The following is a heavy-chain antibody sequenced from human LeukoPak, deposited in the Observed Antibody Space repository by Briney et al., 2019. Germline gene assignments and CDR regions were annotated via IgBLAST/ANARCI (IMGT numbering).Heavy chain of an antibody. V-gene: IGHV4-34*01. CDR2: IYYSGST. Sequence: SETLSLTCAVYGGSFSGYYWSWIRQPPGKGLEWIGSIYYSGSTYYNPSLKSRVTISVDTSKNQFSLKLSSVTAADTAVYYCARQGGSSGFDPWGQGTLVTVSS. CDR1: GGSFSGYY. CDR3: ARQGGSSGFDP. D-gene: IGHD6-19*01. J-gene: IGHJ5*02.